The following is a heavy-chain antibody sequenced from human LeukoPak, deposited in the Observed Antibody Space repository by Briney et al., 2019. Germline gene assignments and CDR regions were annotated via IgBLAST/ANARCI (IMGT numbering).Heavy chain of an antibody. CDR2: IKQDGSEK. D-gene: IGHD2-15*01. CDR3: AREKATKDYSFDY. J-gene: IGHJ4*02. Sequence: GGSLRLSCAASGFTFSSYWMSWVRQAPGKGLEGVANIKQDGSEKYYVDSVKGRFTISRDNAKNSLYLQMNSLRAEDTAVYYCAREKATKDYSFDYWGQGTLVTVSS. CDR1: GFTFSSYW. V-gene: IGHV3-7*01.